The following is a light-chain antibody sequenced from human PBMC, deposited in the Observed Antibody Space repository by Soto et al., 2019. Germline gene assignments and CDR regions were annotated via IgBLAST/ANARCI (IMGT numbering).Light chain of an antibody. CDR2: GNN. V-gene: IGLV1-40*01. Sequence: QSVLTQPPSVSGAPGQRVTISCAGSSSNIGAGYDVQWYQHLPGTAPKLLIYGNNNRPSGVPDRFSGSKSGTSASLAITGLQAEDEADYYCHSFDSSLDGSVFGTGTKLTVL. CDR3: HSFDSSLDGSV. J-gene: IGLJ1*01. CDR1: SSNIGAGYD.